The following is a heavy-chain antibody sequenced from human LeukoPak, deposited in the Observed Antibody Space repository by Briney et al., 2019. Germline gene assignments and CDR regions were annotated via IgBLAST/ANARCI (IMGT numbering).Heavy chain of an antibody. Sequence: SETLCLSCAVSGESFSGYYWSWVRQPPGKGLEWVGEINHSGSTIYNPSLKSRVTISVDTFTVHFSMKLSSVTAAGTAVYYCARREDFVVSSAYNLYFVYWGQGSLVTVSS. V-gene: IGHV4-34*01. J-gene: IGHJ4*02. CDR1: GESFSGYY. D-gene: IGHD3-22*01. CDR2: INHSGST. CDR3: ARREDFVVSSAYNLYFVY.